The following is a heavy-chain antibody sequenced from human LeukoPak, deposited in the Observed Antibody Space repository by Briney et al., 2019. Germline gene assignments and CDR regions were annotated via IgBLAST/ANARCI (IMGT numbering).Heavy chain of an antibody. V-gene: IGHV3-7*01. CDR2: IKQDGSEK. D-gene: IGHD6-13*01. CDR1: GFTISGYC. CDR3: AREGIAAADDY. J-gene: IGHJ4*02. Sequence: GGSLRLYCAASGFTISGYCMRWVRQAPGKGLEWVANIKQDGSEKYYVDSVKGRFTISRDNAKNSLYLQMNSLRAEDTAVYYCAREGIAAADDYWGQGTLVTVSS.